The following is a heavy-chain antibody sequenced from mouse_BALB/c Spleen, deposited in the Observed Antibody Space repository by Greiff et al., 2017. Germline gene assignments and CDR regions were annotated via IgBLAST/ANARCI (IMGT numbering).Heavy chain of an antibody. V-gene: IGHV1-18*01. D-gene: IGHD2-3*01. J-gene: IGHJ4*01. CDR2: INPYNGGT. CDR3: ASYDGYYVGAMDY. CDR1: GYSFTGYT. Sequence: EVQLQESGPELVKPGASMKISCKASGYSFTGYTMNWVKQSHGKNLEWIGLINPYNGGTSYNQKFKGKATLTVDKSSSTAYMELLSLTSEDSAVYYCASYDGYYVGAMDYWGQGTSVTVSS.